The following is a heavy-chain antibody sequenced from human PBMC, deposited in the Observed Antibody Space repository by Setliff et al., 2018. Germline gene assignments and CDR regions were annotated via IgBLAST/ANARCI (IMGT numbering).Heavy chain of an antibody. Sequence: ASETLSLTCAVYGGSFSGYYWGWVRQPPGKGLEWIGSIYHGGTTYYNPSLKSRVTISVDTSENQIFLKLSSVTAADTAVYYCARGRYYGSGSHLFDPWGQGTLVTVSS. D-gene: IGHD3-10*01. CDR2: IYHGGTT. J-gene: IGHJ5*02. CDR3: ARGRYYGSGSHLFDP. CDR1: GGSFSGYY. V-gene: IGHV4-38-2*01.